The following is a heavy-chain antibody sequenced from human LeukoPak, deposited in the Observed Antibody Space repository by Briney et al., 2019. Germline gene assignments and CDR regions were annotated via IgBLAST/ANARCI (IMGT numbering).Heavy chain of an antibody. CDR1: GFTFTSYW. J-gene: IGHJ4*02. Sequence: QPGGSLRLSCAASGFTFTSYWMSWVRQAPGKGLEWVANIKEDGSEKYYVDSVKGRFTISRDNAKNSLYLQMNSLRADDTAVYHCASPKMGAAGGGYFDYWGRGILVTVSS. CDR2: IKEDGSEK. CDR3: ASPKMGAAGGGYFDY. V-gene: IGHV3-7*01. D-gene: IGHD2-15*01.